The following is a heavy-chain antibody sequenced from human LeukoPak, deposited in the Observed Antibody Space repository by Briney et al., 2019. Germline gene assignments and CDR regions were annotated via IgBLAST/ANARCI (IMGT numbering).Heavy chain of an antibody. D-gene: IGHD6-19*01. J-gene: IGHJ3*02. CDR3: ARLRGSSGWYFADAFDI. CDR1: GGSFSGYY. CDR2: INHSGST. Sequence: SETLSLTCAVYGGSFSGYYWSWIRQPPGKGLEWIGEINHSGSTNYNPSLKSRVTISVDTSKNQFSLKLSSVTAADTAVYYCARLRGSSGWYFADAFDIWGQGTMVTVSS. V-gene: IGHV4-34*01.